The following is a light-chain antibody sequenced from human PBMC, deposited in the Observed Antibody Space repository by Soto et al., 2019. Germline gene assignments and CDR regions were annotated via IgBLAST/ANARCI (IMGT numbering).Light chain of an antibody. CDR1: SSNIGANYD. CDR3: QSYDSSLRGWV. Sequence: QSVLTQPPSVSGAPGQRVPISCTCSSSNIGANYDVHWYQHLPGTAPRLLISGDSNRPSGVPDRFSGSKSGTSASLGITGLQAEDEADYYCQSYDSSLRGWVFGGGTKLTVL. CDR2: GDS. V-gene: IGLV1-40*01. J-gene: IGLJ3*02.